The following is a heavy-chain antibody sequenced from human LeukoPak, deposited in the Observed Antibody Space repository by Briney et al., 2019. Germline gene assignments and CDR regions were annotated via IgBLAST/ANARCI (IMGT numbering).Heavy chain of an antibody. D-gene: IGHD2-2*02. Sequence: ASMKVSCKVFGYTLTELPMHWVRQAPGKGLEWMGGFDPEDGETFYAQKFQGRVSLTEDTSTDTAYMELNNLRSEDTAVYYCATSASPIYTLHWYFDLWGRGTLITVSS. J-gene: IGHJ2*01. CDR2: FDPEDGET. V-gene: IGHV1-24*01. CDR3: ATSASPIYTLHWYFDL. CDR1: GYTLTELP.